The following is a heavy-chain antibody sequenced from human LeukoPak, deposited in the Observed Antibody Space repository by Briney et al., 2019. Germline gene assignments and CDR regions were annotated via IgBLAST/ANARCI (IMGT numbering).Heavy chain of an antibody. D-gene: IGHD3-16*01. Sequence: ASVKVSCKASGYTFTNYYMHWVRQAPGQGLEWMGIINPSGGGTTYAQKFQGRVSMTRDTSTSTFYMDLSSLRAEDTAVYYCARVPRGYYFDYWGQGTLVTVSS. J-gene: IGHJ4*02. CDR3: ARVPRGYYFDY. CDR1: GYTFTNYY. V-gene: IGHV1-46*01. CDR2: INPSGGGT.